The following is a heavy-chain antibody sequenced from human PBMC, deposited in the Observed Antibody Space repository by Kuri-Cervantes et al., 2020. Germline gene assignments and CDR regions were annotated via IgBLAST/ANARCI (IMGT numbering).Heavy chain of an antibody. V-gene: IGHV3-33*05. Sequence: GGSLRLSCAASGFTFSSYGMHWVRQAPGKGLEWVAVISYDGSNKYYADSVKGRFTISRDNSKNTLYLQMNSLRAEDTAVYYCAKEHYYYGMDVWGQGTTVIVSS. CDR2: ISYDGSNK. J-gene: IGHJ6*02. CDR3: AKEHYYYGMDV. CDR1: GFTFSSYG.